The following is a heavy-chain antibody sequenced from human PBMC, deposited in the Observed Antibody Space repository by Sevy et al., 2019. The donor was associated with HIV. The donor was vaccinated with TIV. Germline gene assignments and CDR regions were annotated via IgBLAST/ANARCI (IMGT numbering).Heavy chain of an antibody. CDR3: ARGPLRYCSSSSCYEGDNYYYGMDV. V-gene: IGHV3-33*01. D-gene: IGHD2-2*01. J-gene: IGHJ6*02. CDR2: IRYDGSNK. Sequence: GGSLRLSCAASGFTFSNYGIHWVRQAPGKGLEWVALIRYDGSNKYYEDSVKGRFTISRDNSKNTLYLQINSLRAEDTAVYYCARGPLRYCSSSSCYEGDNYYYGMDVWGQGTTVTVSS. CDR1: GFTFSNYG.